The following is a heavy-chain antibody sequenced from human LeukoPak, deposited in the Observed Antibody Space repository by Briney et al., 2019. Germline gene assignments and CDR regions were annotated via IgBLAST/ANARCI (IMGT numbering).Heavy chain of an antibody. CDR3: VKGPLPTFWSGYYDY. CDR1: GFTFGSYA. Sequence: GGSLRLSCAASGFTFGSYAMSWVRQAPGKGLEWVSAISGSGGSTYYADSVKGRFTISRDNSKNTLYLQMNSLRAEDTAVYYCVKGPLPTFWSGYYDYWGQGTLVTVSS. J-gene: IGHJ4*02. D-gene: IGHD3-3*01. CDR2: ISGSGGST. V-gene: IGHV3-23*01.